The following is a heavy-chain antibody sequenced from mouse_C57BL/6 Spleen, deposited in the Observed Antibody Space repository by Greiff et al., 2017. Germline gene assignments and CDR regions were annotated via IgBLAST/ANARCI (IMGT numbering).Heavy chain of an antibody. Sequence: EVKVEESGGGLVQPGGSMKLSCVASGFTFSNYWMNWVRQSPEKGLEWVAQIRLKSDNYATNYAESVKGRFTISRDDSKSSVYLQMNNLRAEDTGIYYCIYYDYDVGDYYAMDYWGQGTSVTVSS. V-gene: IGHV6-3*01. CDR2: IRLKSDNYAT. CDR1: GFTFSNYW. D-gene: IGHD2-4*01. J-gene: IGHJ4*01. CDR3: IYYDYDVGDYYAMDY.